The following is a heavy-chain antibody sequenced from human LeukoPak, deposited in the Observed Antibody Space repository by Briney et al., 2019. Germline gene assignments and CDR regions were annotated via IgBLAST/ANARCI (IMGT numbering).Heavy chain of an antibody. V-gene: IGHV4-38-2*02. CDR3: ARVPVYDFWSGHNWFDP. J-gene: IGHJ5*02. D-gene: IGHD3-3*01. CDR2: IYHSGST. Sequence: SETLSLTCTVSGYFISSGYYWGWIRQPPGKGLEWIGIIYHSGSTYYNPSLKSRVTISVDTSKNQFSLKLSSVTAADTAVYYCARVPVYDFWSGHNWFDPWGQGTLVTVSS. CDR1: GYFISSGYY.